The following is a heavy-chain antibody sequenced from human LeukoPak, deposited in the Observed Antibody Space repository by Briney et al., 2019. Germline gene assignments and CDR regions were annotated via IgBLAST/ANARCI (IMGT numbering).Heavy chain of an antibody. D-gene: IGHD1-26*01. CDR3: AREVEVGPTHFDS. J-gene: IGHJ4*02. V-gene: IGHV3-21*01. CDR2: ITPTSNYI. CDR1: GFTFSTYD. Sequence: GGSLRLSCAASGFTFSTYDMNWVRQAPGKGLEWVSSITPTSNYIYYADSVKGRFTISRDNAKNSLYLQMNSLRAEDTAVYYCAREVEVGPTHFDSWGQGTLVTVSS.